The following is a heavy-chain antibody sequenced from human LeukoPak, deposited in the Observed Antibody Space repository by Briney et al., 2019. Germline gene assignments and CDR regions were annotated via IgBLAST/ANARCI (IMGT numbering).Heavy chain of an antibody. V-gene: IGHV3-21*01. Sequence: GGSLRLSCAASGFTFDDYGMSWVRQAPGKGLEWVSSISSSSSYIYYADSVKGRSTISRDNAKNSLYLQMNSLRAEDTAVYYCARDQAAVYYYDSSGYPHAFDIWGQGTMVTVSS. CDR1: GFTFDDYG. J-gene: IGHJ3*02. CDR3: ARDQAAVYYYDSSGYPHAFDI. D-gene: IGHD3-22*01. CDR2: ISSSSSYI.